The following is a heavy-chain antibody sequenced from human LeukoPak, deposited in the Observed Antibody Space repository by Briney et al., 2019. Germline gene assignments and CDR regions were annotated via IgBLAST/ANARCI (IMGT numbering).Heavy chain of an antibody. CDR3: ASSGWYPNDAFDI. D-gene: IGHD6-19*01. CDR1: GFTFSSYE. CDR2: ISSSGSTI. J-gene: IGHJ3*02. Sequence: LAGGSLRLSCAASGFTFSSYEMNWVRQAPGKGLEWVSYISSSGSTIYYADSVKGRFTISRDNAKNSLYLQMNSLRAEDTAVYYCASSGWYPNDAFDIWGQGTMVTVSS. V-gene: IGHV3-48*03.